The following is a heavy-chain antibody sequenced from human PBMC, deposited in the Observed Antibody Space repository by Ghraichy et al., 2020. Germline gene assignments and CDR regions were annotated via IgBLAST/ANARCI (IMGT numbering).Heavy chain of an antibody. Sequence: GGSLRLSCSASGFTFSSYAMHWVRQAPGKGLEYVSAISSNGGSTYYADSVKGRFTISRDNSKNTLYLQMSSLRAEDTAVYYCVKGHVVVTPGNWFDPWGQGTLVTVSS. V-gene: IGHV3-64D*09. CDR3: VKGHVVVTPGNWFDP. J-gene: IGHJ5*02. CDR1: GFTFSSYA. CDR2: ISSNGGST. D-gene: IGHD2-21*02.